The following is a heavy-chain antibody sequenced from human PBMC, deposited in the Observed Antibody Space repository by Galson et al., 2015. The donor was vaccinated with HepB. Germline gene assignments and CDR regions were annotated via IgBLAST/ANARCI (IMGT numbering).Heavy chain of an antibody. J-gene: IGHJ3*01. Sequence: EILSLTSTVAGGSISRYYWGWSRQPPGKRLEWIGYIYGSGSINYKPSFRGRVTITVDTSKNPFSLNLSSVTASDTAVYYCARVGYYASGRLDTDAFDFWGQGTLVTVSS. CDR2: IYGSGSI. CDR3: ARVGYYASGRLDTDAFDF. D-gene: IGHD3-10*01. V-gene: IGHV4-59*01. CDR1: GGSISRYY.